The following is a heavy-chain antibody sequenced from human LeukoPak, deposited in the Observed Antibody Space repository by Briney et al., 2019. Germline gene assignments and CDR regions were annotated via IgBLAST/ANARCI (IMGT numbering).Heavy chain of an antibody. CDR2: IYTSGST. D-gene: IGHD3-22*01. V-gene: IGHV4-4*07. J-gene: IGHJ3*02. Sequence: KPSETLSLTCTVSGNSFGDYYWSWIRQPAGKGLEWIGRIYTSGSTTYNPSLKSRVTMSVDTSKSQFSLNLMSVTAADTAVYYCATRGDYSDTSGNSYDALDIWGQGTMVTVSS. CDR3: ATRGDYSDTSGNSYDALDI. CDR1: GNSFGDYY.